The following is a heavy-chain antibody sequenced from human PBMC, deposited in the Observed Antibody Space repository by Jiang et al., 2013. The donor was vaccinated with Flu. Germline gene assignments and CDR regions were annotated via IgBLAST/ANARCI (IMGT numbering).Heavy chain of an antibody. J-gene: IGHJ4*02. D-gene: IGHD6-13*01. V-gene: IGHV1-3*01. Sequence: FQGRVTITRDTSASTAYMELSSLRSEDTAVYYCARQRQTYSSSWSSLYYFDYWGQGTLVTVSS. CDR3: ARQRQTYSSSWSSLYYFDY.